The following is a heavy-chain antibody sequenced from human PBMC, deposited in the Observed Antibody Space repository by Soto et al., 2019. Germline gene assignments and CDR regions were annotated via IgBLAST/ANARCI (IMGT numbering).Heavy chain of an antibody. J-gene: IGHJ4*02. V-gene: IGHV4-34*01. CDR3: SRDPNNPVRFDY. Sequence: SETLSLTCAVYGGSFSGYYWSWIRQPPGKGLEWIGEINHSGSTNYNPPLKSRVTISVDTSKNQFSLQRSSVTAADTAVYCGSRDPNNPVRFDYWVQGTQVTVSS. D-gene: IGHD3-10*01. CDR1: GGSFSGYY. CDR2: INHSGST.